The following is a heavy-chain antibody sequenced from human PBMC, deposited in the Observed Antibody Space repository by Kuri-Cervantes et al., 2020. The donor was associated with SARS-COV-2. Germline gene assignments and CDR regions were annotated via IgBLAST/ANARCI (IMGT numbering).Heavy chain of an antibody. CDR1: GGSISSHY. CDR2: IYYSGST. Sequence: GSLRLSCTVSGGSISSHYWSWIRQPPGKGLEWIGYIYYSGSTNYNPSLKSRVTISADTSKNQFSLKLSSVTAADTAVYYCARADSSGYYYTGGFDYWGQGTLVTVSS. J-gene: IGHJ4*02. CDR3: ARADSSGYYYTGGFDY. D-gene: IGHD3-22*01. V-gene: IGHV4-59*11.